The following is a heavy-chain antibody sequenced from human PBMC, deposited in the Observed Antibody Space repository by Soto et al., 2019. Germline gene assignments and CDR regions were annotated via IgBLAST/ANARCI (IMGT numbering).Heavy chain of an antibody. CDR2: ISSNSAYI. J-gene: IGHJ5*02. Sequence: GGSLRLSCAASGFTFRSFTMNWVRQAPGKGLEWVSTISSNSAYIYYTDALRGRFTISRDNAKNSLHLQMNSLRAEDTAVYYCTRDASRDSSARGWFDPWGPGALVTVSS. V-gene: IGHV3-21*01. CDR3: TRDASRDSSARGWFDP. D-gene: IGHD6-13*01. CDR1: GFTFRSFT.